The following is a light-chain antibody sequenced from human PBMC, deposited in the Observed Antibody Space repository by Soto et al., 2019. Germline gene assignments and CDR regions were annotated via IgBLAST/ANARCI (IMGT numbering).Light chain of an antibody. Sequence: QSALTQPASVSGSPGQSITISCTGTSSDVGGYNYVSWYQQLPGKAPKLMIYEVSNRPSGVSIRFSGSKSGNTASLTISGLRAEDEADYYCSSYTSRSTLDYVFGSGTKLTVL. V-gene: IGLV2-14*01. J-gene: IGLJ1*01. CDR1: SSDVGGYNY. CDR3: SSYTSRSTLDYV. CDR2: EVS.